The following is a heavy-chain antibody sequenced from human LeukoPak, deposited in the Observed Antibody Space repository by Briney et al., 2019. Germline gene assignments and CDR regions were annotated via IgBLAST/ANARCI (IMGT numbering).Heavy chain of an antibody. D-gene: IGHD3-10*01. CDR1: GFTFSSYW. Sequence: GGSLRLSCAVSGFTFSSYWMSWVRQAPGKGLEWVANIKQDGSEKYYVDSVKGRFTISRDNAKNSLYLQMNSLRAEDTAVYYCARDLLSDRPYYGSGSYHDYWGQGTLVTVSS. CDR2: IKQDGSEK. V-gene: IGHV3-7*01. CDR3: ARDLLSDRPYYGSGSYHDY. J-gene: IGHJ4*02.